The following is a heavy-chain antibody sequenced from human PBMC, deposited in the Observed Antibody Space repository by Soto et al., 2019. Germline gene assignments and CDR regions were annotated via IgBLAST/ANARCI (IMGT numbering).Heavy chain of an antibody. Sequence: QVQLVQSGAEVKKPGASVKVSCKASGYTFTSYDINWVRQATGQGLEWMGGMNPNSGNTGYAQKFQGSVTITRNTSISTAYMELSSLRSEDTAVYYCARLELYYYGSGSYYKPYYYYMDVWGKGTTVTVSS. J-gene: IGHJ6*03. CDR1: GYTFTSYD. CDR3: ARLELYYYGSGSYYKPYYYYMDV. CDR2: MNPNSGNT. V-gene: IGHV1-8*01. D-gene: IGHD3-10*01.